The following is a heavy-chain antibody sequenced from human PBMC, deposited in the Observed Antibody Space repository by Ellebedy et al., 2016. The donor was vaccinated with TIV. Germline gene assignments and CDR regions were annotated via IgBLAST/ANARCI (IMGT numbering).Heavy chain of an antibody. V-gene: IGHV1-69*13. CDR1: GGTFSSYA. J-gene: IGHJ3*02. D-gene: IGHD1-26*01. CDR3: AKQESGDAFDI. Sequence: SVKVSCXASGGTFSSYAISWVRQAPGQGLEWMGGIIPIFGTANYAQKFQGRVTITADESTSTAYMELSSLRSEDTAVYYCAKQESGDAFDIWGQGTMVTVSS. CDR2: IIPIFGTA.